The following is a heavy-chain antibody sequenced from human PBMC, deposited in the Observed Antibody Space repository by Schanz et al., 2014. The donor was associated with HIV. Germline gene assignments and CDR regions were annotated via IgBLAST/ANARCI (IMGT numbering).Heavy chain of an antibody. D-gene: IGHD1-26*01. J-gene: IGHJ6*02. CDR1: GFTFSMYA. CDR3: AKDIGRDVGYGLDV. CDR2: ISWNSGSI. V-gene: IGHV3-9*01. Sequence: EVQLMDSGGGLVRPGGSLRLSCAASGFTFSMYAMSWVRQAPGKGLEWVSGISWNSGSIGYADSVKGRFTISRDNAKNSLHLQMNSLRAEDTALYYCAKDIGRDVGYGLDVWGPGTSVTVSS.